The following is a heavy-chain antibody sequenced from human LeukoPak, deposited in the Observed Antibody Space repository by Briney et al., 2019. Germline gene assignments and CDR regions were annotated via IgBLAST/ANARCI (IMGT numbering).Heavy chain of an antibody. CDR1: GGSISSSNYY. Sequence: PSETLPLTCTVSGGSISSSNYYWGWIRQPPGKGLEWIGTMYYSGSTYSSPSLKSRVTISVDTSKNQFSLKLSSVTAADTAVYYCVRGSTLRHYQYWGQGTLVTVSS. CDR3: VRGSTLRHYQY. CDR2: MYYSGST. V-gene: IGHV4-39*01. J-gene: IGHJ4*02. D-gene: IGHD3-16*01.